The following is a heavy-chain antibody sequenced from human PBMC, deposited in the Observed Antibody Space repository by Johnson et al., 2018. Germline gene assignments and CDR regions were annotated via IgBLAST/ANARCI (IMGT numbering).Heavy chain of an antibody. CDR1: GYSFSNNW. V-gene: IGHV5-51*01. Sequence: VQLVQSGAEVRKPGESLLISCKGSGYSFSNNWIGWVRQMPGEGLEWMGLIWPGDSDTKYSQSFQGQVTISADTSGSTVCLQWRSLKAPDTAVYYCAKQRARGTSYMDVWVKGTTVTVSS. CDR3: AKQRARGTSYMDV. J-gene: IGHJ6*04. CDR2: IWPGDSDT. D-gene: IGHD6-6*01.